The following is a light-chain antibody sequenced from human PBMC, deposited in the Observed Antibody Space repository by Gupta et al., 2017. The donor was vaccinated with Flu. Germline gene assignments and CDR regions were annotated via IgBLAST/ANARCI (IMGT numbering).Light chain of an antibody. J-gene: IGKJ4*01. CDR1: QSIGSW. CDR3: QQYKSYSLT. V-gene: IGKV1-5*03. Sequence: PSTLSAAVGDRFTIACRASQSIGSWLAWYQQRPGKGPKLVIYKASSLESGVPSRFSGSGSGTEFSLTISSLQTDDFATYYCQQYKSYSLTFGGGTKVEIE. CDR2: KAS.